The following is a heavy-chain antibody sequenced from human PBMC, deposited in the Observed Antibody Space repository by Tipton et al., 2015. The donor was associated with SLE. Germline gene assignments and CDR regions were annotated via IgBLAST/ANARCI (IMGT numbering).Heavy chain of an antibody. Sequence: LRLSCTVSGGSITSDYWSWIRQPPGKGLEWIGYTSYSGSTNYSPSLKTRVTISVDTSKNQFSLRLSSVTAADTAVYYCARGRRRDYYYYYYMDVWGKGTTVTVSS. V-gene: IGHV4-59*01. CDR1: GGSITSDY. J-gene: IGHJ6*03. CDR2: TSYSGST. CDR3: ARGRRRDYYYYYYMDV.